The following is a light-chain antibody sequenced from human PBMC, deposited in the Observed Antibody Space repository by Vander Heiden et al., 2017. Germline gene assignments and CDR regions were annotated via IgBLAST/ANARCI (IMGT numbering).Light chain of an antibody. J-gene: IGKJ3*01. CDR1: QDISNY. CDR2: AAS. Sequence: DIQLTQSPSFLSASVGDRVTITCRASQDISNYLAWYQQKPGKAPKPLIYAASTLQSGVPSRFSGSGYGTEFTLTISIRQPEDFATYYCQQPNSYPSFTFGHGTKVDVK. V-gene: IGKV1-9*01. CDR3: QQPNSYPSFT.